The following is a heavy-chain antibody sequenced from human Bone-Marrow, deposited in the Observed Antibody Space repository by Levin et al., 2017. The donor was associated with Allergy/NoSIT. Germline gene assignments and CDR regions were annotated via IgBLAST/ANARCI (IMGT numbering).Heavy chain of an antibody. CDR2: IYYSGST. CDR1: GGSISSSSYY. D-gene: IGHD3-9*01. V-gene: IGHV4-39*01. Sequence: PSETLSLTCTVSGGSISSSSYYWGWIRQPPGKGLGWIGSIYYSGSTYYNPSLKSRVTISVDTSKNQFSLKLSSVTAADTAVYYCARSHADYDILTGYWNWGQGTLVTVSS. CDR3: ARSHADYDILTGYWN. J-gene: IGHJ4*02.